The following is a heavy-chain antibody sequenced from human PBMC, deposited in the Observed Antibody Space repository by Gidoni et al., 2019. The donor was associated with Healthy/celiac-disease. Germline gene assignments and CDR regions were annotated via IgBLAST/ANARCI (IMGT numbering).Heavy chain of an antibody. Sequence: QVQLVESGGGVVQPGRSLRLSCAASGFTFSRYALHWALQAPGKGLEGVAVISYDGSNKYYADSVKGRFTISRDNSKNTLYLQMNSLRAEDTAVYYCAGYYYGSGSYYKTQPHYYYYGMDVWGQGTTVTVSS. CDR1: GFTFSRYA. CDR2: ISYDGSNK. J-gene: IGHJ6*02. CDR3: AGYYYGSGSYYKTQPHYYYYGMDV. D-gene: IGHD3-10*01. V-gene: IGHV3-30-3*01.